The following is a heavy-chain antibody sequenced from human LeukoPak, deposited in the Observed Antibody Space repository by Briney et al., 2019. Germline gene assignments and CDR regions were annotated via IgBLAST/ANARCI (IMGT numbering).Heavy chain of an antibody. D-gene: IGHD5-12*01. Sequence: GGSLRLSCAASAFTFSSYSINWVRQAPGKGLEWVSSISSSSSYIYYADSVKGRFTISRDNAKNSLYLQMNSLRAEDTAVYYCARDPAIVATIYDYWGQGTLVTVSS. CDR2: ISSSSSYI. V-gene: IGHV3-21*01. CDR1: AFTFSSYS. CDR3: ARDPAIVATIYDY. J-gene: IGHJ4*02.